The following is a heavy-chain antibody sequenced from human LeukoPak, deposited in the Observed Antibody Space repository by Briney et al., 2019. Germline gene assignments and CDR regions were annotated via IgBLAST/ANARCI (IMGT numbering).Heavy chain of an antibody. CDR1: GGSFSGYY. D-gene: IGHD2-15*01. CDR3: ARAVVVRNRRYYYYYMDV. Sequence: SETLSLTCAVYGGSFSGYYWSWIRQPPGKGLEWIGEINHSGSSNYNPSLKSRVTISADTSKNQFSLKLSSVTAADTAVYYCARAVVVRNRRYYYYYMDVWGRGTTVIVSS. CDR2: INHSGSS. J-gene: IGHJ6*03. V-gene: IGHV4-34*01.